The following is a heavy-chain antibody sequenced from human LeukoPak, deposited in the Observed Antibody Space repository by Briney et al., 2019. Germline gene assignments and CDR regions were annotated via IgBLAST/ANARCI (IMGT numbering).Heavy chain of an antibody. D-gene: IGHD1-7*01. Sequence: SVTVSCKASGGTFSIYAISWVRQAPGQGLEWMGRIIPILGIANYAQKFQGRVTITADKSTSTAYMELSSLRPEDTAVYYCARDEITGTRIRDYWGQGTLVTVSS. J-gene: IGHJ4*02. V-gene: IGHV1-69*04. CDR3: ARDEITGTRIRDY. CDR2: IIPILGIA. CDR1: GGTFSIYA.